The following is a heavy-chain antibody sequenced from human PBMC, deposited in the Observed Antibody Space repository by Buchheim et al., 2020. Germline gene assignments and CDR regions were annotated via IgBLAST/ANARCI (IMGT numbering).Heavy chain of an antibody. CDR2: IYYSGST. V-gene: IGHV4-31*03. Sequence: QVQLQESGPGLVKPSQTLSLTCTVSGGSISSGGYYWSWIRQHPGKGLEWIGYIYYSGSTYYNPSLKSRVTIAVDTSKNQFSLKLSSVTAADTAVYYCARDYRITIFGVVPINYYYGMDVWGQGTT. CDR1: GGSISSGGYY. J-gene: IGHJ6*02. CDR3: ARDYRITIFGVVPINYYYGMDV. D-gene: IGHD3-3*01.